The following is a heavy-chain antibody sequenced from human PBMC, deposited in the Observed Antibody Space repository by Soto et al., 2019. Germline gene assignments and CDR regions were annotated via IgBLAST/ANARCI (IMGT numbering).Heavy chain of an antibody. V-gene: IGHV3-33*01. CDR3: ARDNSDRGAYCSFDY. D-gene: IGHD2-21*01. CDR2: IWFDGSNK. Sequence: GGSLRLSCAASGFSFSTYGMHWVRQAPGKGLECVAVIWFDGSNKQYADSVKGRFTISRDNSKNTLYLQMNSLIVEDTAVYYCARDNSDRGAYCSFDYWGQRTLVTLS. J-gene: IGHJ4*02. CDR1: GFSFSTYG.